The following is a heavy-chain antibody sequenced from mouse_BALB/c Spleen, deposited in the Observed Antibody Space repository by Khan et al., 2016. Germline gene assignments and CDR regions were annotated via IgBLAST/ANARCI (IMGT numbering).Heavy chain of an antibody. CDR3: ARRTGIYYTRDY. J-gene: IGHJ4*01. CDR2: INTDTGEP. V-gene: IGHV9-3-1*01. Sequence: QIQLVQSGPELKKPGETVKISCKASGYTFTNYGMNWVKQSPGKALKWMGWINTDTGEPTYADDFKGRFAFSLDTSATTAYLQINNLKNEDTATYFCARRTGIYYTRDYWGQGTSVTVSS. CDR1: GYTFTNYG.